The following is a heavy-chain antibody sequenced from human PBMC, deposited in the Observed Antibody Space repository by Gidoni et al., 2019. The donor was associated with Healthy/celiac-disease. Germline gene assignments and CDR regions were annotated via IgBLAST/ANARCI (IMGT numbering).Heavy chain of an antibody. CDR3: ARDPILRTGFDP. Sequence: QVQLQESGPGLVKPSQTLSLTCTVSGGSISSGGYYWSWIRQHTGKGLESIGYTYYSGSTYYNPSLKSRVTIAVDTSKNQFSRKLSSVTAADTAVYYCARDPILRTGFDPWGQGTLVTVSS. CDR2: TYYSGST. D-gene: IGHD5-12*01. CDR1: GGSISSGGYY. V-gene: IGHV4-31*03. J-gene: IGHJ5*02.